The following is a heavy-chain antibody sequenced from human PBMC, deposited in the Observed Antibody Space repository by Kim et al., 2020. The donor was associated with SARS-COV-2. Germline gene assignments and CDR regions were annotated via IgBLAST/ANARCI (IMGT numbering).Heavy chain of an antibody. V-gene: IGHV5-51*01. Sequence: GESLQISCQASGYIFTNYWIGWVRQMPGKGLEWMGIIYPGDSDTKYSPSFQGQVTISADKSISTAYLHWSSLKASDTAVYYCARSGYNTQLASDFWGQGTLVTVSS. CDR3: ARSGYNTQLASDF. D-gene: IGHD5-12*01. J-gene: IGHJ4*02. CDR1: GYIFTNYW. CDR2: IYPGDSDT.